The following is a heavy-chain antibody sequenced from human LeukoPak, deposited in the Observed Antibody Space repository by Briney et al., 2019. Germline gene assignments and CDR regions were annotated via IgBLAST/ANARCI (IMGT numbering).Heavy chain of an antibody. CDR3: ARARRRVGSRLITVHYYYYGMDV. J-gene: IGHJ6*02. D-gene: IGHD3-16*01. V-gene: IGHV4-39*07. Sequence: SETLSLTCTVSGGSISSSSYYWGWIRQPPGKGLEWIGSIYYSGSTNYNPSLKSRVTISVDTSKNQFSLKLSSVTAADTAVYYCARARRRVGSRLITVHYYYYGMDVWGQGTTVTVSS. CDR1: GGSISSSSYY. CDR2: IYYSGST.